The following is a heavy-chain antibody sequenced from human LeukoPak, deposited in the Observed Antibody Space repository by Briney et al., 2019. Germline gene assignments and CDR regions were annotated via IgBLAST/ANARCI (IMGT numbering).Heavy chain of an antibody. D-gene: IGHD6-13*01. CDR2: ISRGSATI. J-gene: IGHJ4*02. V-gene: IGHV3-48*01. Sequence: GGSLRLSCTASGFSFNTYSMNWVCQAPGKGLEWLSYISRGSATIYYADSVKGRFTISRDNAKNSLYLQMNSLRGEDTAVYYCASGIATTGTGYWGQGTRVTVSS. CDR1: GFSFNTYS. CDR3: ASGIATTGTGY.